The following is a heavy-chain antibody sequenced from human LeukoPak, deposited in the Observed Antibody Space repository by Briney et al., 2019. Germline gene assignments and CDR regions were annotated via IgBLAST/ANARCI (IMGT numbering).Heavy chain of an antibody. CDR1: GYTFASYG. V-gene: IGHV1-18*01. CDR3: ARGEVYGDRDFDY. D-gene: IGHD4-17*01. J-gene: IGHJ4*02. Sequence: ASVKVSCKASGYTFASYGIIWVRQAPGQGLEWMGWITVYNGNTNYAQKFQDRVTMTTDIPTSTAYMELRSLRSDDTAVYYCARGEVYGDRDFDYWGQGTLVTVSS. CDR2: ITVYNGNT.